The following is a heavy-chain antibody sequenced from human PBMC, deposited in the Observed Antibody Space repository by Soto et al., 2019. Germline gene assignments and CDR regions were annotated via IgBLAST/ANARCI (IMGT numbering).Heavy chain of an antibody. V-gene: IGHV1-18*04. CDR2: ISAYNGNT. CDR3: ARDPSMVRGVIDYYYYGMDV. CDR1: GYTFTSYG. D-gene: IGHD3-10*01. J-gene: IGHJ6*02. Sequence: QVQLVQSGAEVKKPGASVKVSCKASGYTFTSYGISWVRQAPGQGLEWMGWISAYNGNTNYAQKLQGRVTMTTDTSTSTAYMELRSLRFDDTAVYYCARDPSMVRGVIDYYYYGMDVWGQGTTVTVSS.